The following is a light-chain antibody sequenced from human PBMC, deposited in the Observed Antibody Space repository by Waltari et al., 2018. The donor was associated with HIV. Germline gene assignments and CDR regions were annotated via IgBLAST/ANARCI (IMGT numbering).Light chain of an antibody. CDR3: AVWDDRLSGRL. J-gene: IGLJ2*01. Sequence: QSVLAQPRSVSGTPGQTVNIACSGSTSTASNHYIYWYQQVTGVAPKLLINRNNQRPSGVPDRFSGSKSGTSASLAISGLRSEDEAEYYCAVWDDRLSGRLFGGGTKVTVL. V-gene: IGLV1-47*01. CDR1: TSTASNHY. CDR2: RNN.